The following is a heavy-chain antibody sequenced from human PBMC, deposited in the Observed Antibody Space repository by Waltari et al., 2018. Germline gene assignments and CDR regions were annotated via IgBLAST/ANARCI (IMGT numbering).Heavy chain of an antibody. J-gene: IGHJ6*02. Sequence: QVQLVESGGGVVQPGGSLRLSCAASGFTFSSYGMNWVRQAPGKGLEWVAFIRYDGSNKYYEDSVEGRFTISRENSKNTLYLQMNSLRAEDTAVYYCAKDRIYYDILTGGMDVWGQGTTVTVSS. D-gene: IGHD3-9*01. CDR3: AKDRIYYDILTGGMDV. V-gene: IGHV3-30*02. CDR1: GFTFSSYG. CDR2: IRYDGSNK.